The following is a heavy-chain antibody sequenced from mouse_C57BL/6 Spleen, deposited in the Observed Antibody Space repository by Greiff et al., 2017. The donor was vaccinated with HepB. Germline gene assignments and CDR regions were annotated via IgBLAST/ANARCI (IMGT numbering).Heavy chain of an antibody. D-gene: IGHD3-2*02. Sequence: EVKLVESEGGLVQPGSSMKLSCTASGFTFSDYYMAWVRQVPEKGLEWVANINYDGSSTYYLDSLKSRFIISRDNAKNILYLQMSSLKSEDTATYYCAIDSSGLFAYWGQGTLVTVSA. CDR3: AIDSSGLFAY. CDR1: GFTFSDYY. V-gene: IGHV5-16*01. CDR2: INYDGSST. J-gene: IGHJ3*01.